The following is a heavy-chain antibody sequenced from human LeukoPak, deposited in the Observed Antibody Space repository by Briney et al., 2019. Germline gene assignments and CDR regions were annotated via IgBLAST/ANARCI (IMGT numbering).Heavy chain of an antibody. J-gene: IGHJ3*02. Sequence: GGSLRLSCAASGFTFSSYAMSWVRQAPGKGLEWVSAISGSGGSTYYADSVKGRFTISRDNAKNSLYLQMNSLRAEDTALYYCAKDISAPRSAFDIWGQGTMVTVSS. CDR2: ISGSGGST. CDR1: GFTFSSYA. D-gene: IGHD3-16*02. CDR3: AKDISAPRSAFDI. V-gene: IGHV3-23*01.